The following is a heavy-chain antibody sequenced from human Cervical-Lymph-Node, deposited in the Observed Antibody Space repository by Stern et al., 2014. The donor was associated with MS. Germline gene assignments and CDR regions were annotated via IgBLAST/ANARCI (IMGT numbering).Heavy chain of an antibody. CDR2: SIPIFRTP. Sequence: QVQLVQSGAEVKKPGSSVKVSCKASGGTFSSYTISWVRQAPGQGLEWMGGSIPIFRTPNYAQKFQGSVPITADESTSTAYMELSSLRSEDTAVYYCARDRMSIAAAGTSWFDPWGQGTLVTVSS. D-gene: IGHD6-13*01. CDR1: GGTFSSYT. V-gene: IGHV1-69*01. J-gene: IGHJ5*02. CDR3: ARDRMSIAAAGTSWFDP.